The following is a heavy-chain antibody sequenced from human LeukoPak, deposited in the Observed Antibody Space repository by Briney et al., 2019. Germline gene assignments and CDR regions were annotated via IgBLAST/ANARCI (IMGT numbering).Heavy chain of an antibody. V-gene: IGHV3-21*01. CDR3: ARDLLSLHGPPDY. Sequence: GGSLRLSCAASGFTFSSYSMNWVRQAPGKGLEWVSSISSSSSYIYYADSVKGRFTISRDNAKNSLYLQMNSLRAEDTAVYYCARDLLSLHGPPDYWGQGTLVTVSS. J-gene: IGHJ4*02. D-gene: IGHD3-10*01. CDR1: GFTFSSYS. CDR2: ISSSSSYI.